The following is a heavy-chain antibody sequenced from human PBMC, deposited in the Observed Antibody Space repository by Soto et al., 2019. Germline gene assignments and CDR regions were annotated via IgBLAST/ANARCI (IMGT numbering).Heavy chain of an antibody. J-gene: IGHJ4*02. D-gene: IGHD3-22*01. Sequence: GGSLRLSCAAPGFTFSIYALHWVRQAPGKGLEWVAVMSPNGNNQYYADSVKGRFTISRDTSKSTLYLQMTSLRPDDTAVYYCATGANFYYDTSRYWGQGTLVPVYS. V-gene: IGHV3-30-3*01. CDR3: ATGANFYYDTSRY. CDR2: MSPNGNNQ. CDR1: GFTFSIYA.